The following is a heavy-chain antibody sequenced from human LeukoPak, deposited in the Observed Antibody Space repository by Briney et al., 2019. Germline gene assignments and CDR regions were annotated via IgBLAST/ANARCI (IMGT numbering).Heavy chain of an antibody. D-gene: IGHD3-3*01. CDR2: IYYSGST. J-gene: IGHJ4*02. CDR1: GGSISSYY. V-gene: IGHV4-59*01. CDR3: ARYGMGFWSGYLLDC. Sequence: SETLSLTCTVSGGSISSYYWSWIRQPPGKGLEWIGYIYYSGSTNYNPSLKSRVTISVDTSKNQFSLKLSSVTAADTAVYYCARYGMGFWSGYLLDCWGQGTLVTVSS.